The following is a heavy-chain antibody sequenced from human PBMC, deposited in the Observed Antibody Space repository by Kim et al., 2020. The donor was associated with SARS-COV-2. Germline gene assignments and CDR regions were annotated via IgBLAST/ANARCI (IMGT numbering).Heavy chain of an antibody. V-gene: IGHV5-51*01. CDR1: GYSFTSYW. D-gene: IGHD3-9*01. CDR2: IYPGDSDT. J-gene: IGHJ3*02. CDR3: ARPAYYDILTGYYSGRGWAFDI. Sequence: GESLKISCKGSGYSFTSYWIGWVRQMPGKGLEWMGIIYPGDSDTRYSPSFQGQVTISADKSISTAYLQWSSLKASDTAMYYCARPAYYDILTGYYSGRGWAFDIWGQGTMVTVSS.